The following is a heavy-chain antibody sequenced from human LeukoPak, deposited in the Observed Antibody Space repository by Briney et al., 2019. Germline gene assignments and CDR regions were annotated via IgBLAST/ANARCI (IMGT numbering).Heavy chain of an antibody. CDR1: GGSISSGGYY. V-gene: IGHV4-31*03. Sequence: SETLSLTCTVSGGSISSGGYYWSWIRQHPGKGLEWIGYIYYSGSTYYNPSLKSRVTISVDTSKNQFSLKLSSVTAADTAVYYCARFPPPYYYDSSGYLDYWGQGTLVTVSS. CDR3: ARFPPPYYYDSSGYLDY. D-gene: IGHD3-22*01. J-gene: IGHJ4*02. CDR2: IYYSGST.